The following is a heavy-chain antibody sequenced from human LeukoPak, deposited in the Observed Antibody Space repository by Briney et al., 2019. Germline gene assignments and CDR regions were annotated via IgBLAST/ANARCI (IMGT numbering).Heavy chain of an antibody. Sequence: GGSLRLSCAASGFTFSSYSMNWVRQAPGKGLEWVSSISSSSSYIYYADSVKGRFTISRDNAKNSLYLQMNSLRAEDTAVYYCARVVTMVRGVTYYYYMDVWGKGTTVTVSS. CDR3: ARVVTMVRGVTYYYYMDV. J-gene: IGHJ6*03. CDR1: GFTFSSYS. CDR2: ISSSSSYI. D-gene: IGHD3-10*01. V-gene: IGHV3-21*01.